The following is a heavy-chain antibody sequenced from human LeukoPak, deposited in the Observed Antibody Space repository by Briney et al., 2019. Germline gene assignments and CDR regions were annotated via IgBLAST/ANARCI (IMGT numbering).Heavy chain of an antibody. CDR1: GYILSELS. CDR3: AAELMSGHFDH. Sequence: ASVKVSCKVSGYILSELSMHWVRQAPGKGLEWMGGFDPEDDERIFAQKFQGRVTMTEDTSTDTAYMELSSLRPEDTAVYYCAAELMSGHFDHWGQGTLVTVSS. V-gene: IGHV1-24*01. D-gene: IGHD3-3*01. J-gene: IGHJ4*02. CDR2: FDPEDDER.